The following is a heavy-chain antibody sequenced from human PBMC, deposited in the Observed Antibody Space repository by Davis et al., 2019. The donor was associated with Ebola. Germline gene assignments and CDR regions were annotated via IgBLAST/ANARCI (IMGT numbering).Heavy chain of an antibody. V-gene: IGHV3-73*01. D-gene: IGHD1-26*01. CDR2: IRSKANSYAT. Sequence: GGSLRLSCAASGFTFSGSAMHWVRQASGKGLEWVGRIRSKANSYATAYAASVKGRFTISRDDSKNTAYLQMNSLRAEGTAVYYCAKSVKWELLRIYFDYWGQGTLITVSS. J-gene: IGHJ4*02. CDR1: GFTFSGSA. CDR3: AKSVKWELLRIYFDY.